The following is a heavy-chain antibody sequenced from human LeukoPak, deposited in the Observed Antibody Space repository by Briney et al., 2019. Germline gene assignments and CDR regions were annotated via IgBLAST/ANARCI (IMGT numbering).Heavy chain of an antibody. CDR1: GGTFSSYA. CDR3: ARAVEATAALGAFDI. J-gene: IGHJ3*02. V-gene: IGHV1-69*05. D-gene: IGHD6-6*01. CDR2: IIPIFGTA. Sequence: SVKVSCKASGGTFSSYAISWVRQAPGQGLEWMGGIIPIFGTANYAQKFQGRVTITTDESTSTAYMELSSPRSEDTAVYYCARAVEATAALGAFDIWGQGTMVTVSS.